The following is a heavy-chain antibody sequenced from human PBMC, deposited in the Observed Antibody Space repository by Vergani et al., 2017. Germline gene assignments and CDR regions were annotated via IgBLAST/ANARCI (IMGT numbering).Heavy chain of an antibody. CDR1: GYTFTGYY. D-gene: IGHD2-2*01. J-gene: IGHJ5*02. CDR2: INPNSGDT. CDR3: ARVERIVVVPAARGVHWFDP. V-gene: IGHV1-2*02. Sequence: QVQLVQSGAEVKKPGASVKVSCKASGYTFTGYYMHWVRQAPGQGLEWMGWINPNSGDTNYAQKFQGRVTMTRDTSKNQFSLKLSSVTAADTAVYYCARVERIVVVPAARGVHWFDPWGQGTLVTVSS.